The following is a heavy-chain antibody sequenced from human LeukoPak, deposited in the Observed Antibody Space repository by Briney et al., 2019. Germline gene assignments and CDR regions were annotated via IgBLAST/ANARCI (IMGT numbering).Heavy chain of an antibody. CDR1: GGSISSYY. V-gene: IGHV4-59*01. J-gene: IGHJ4*02. CDR2: IYYSGST. Sequence: SETLSLTCTVSGGSISSYYWSWIRQPAGKGLEWIGYIYYSGSTNYNPSLKSRVTISVDTSKNQFSLKLSSVTAADTAVYYCARGGYYDSSGYYGYWGQGTLVTVSS. D-gene: IGHD3-22*01. CDR3: ARGGYYDSSGYYGY.